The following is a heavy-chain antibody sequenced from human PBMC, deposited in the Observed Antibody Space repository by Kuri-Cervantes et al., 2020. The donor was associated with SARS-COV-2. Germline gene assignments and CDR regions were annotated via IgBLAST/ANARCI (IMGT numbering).Heavy chain of an antibody. J-gene: IGHJ5*02. CDR2: FYSTGVT. CDR1: GGSINDYY. CDR3: ARDNILFSGSGFDT. V-gene: IGHV4-59*01. D-gene: IGHD1-26*01. Sequence: GSLRLSCTVSGGSINDYYWGWIRQPPGKGLERIGYFYSTGVTNYDPSLKTRVTISTDASKNQLSLKLTSVTAADTAVYYCARDNILFSGSGFDTWGQGALVTVSS.